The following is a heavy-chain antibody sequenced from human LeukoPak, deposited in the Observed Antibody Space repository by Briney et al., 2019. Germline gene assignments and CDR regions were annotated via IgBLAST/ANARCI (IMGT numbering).Heavy chain of an antibody. Sequence: PGGSLRLSCAASGFTFSNAWMSWVRQAPGKGLEWVGRIKSKTDGGTTDYAAPVKGRFTISRDDSKNTLYLQMNSLKTEDTAVYYCTTDYYYYDSSGPLNYFDYWGQGTLVTVSS. V-gene: IGHV3-15*01. J-gene: IGHJ4*02. CDR1: GFTFSNAW. CDR2: IKSKTDGGTT. CDR3: TTDYYYYDSSGPLNYFDY. D-gene: IGHD3-22*01.